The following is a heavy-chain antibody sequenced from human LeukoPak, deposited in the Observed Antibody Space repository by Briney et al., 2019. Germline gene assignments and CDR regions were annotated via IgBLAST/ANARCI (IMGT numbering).Heavy chain of an antibody. Sequence: SETLSLTCTVSGGSISSSDFYWGWIRQPPGKGLDWIGSIHYSGRTYYNPSLKSRVTISVDTSKNQFSLKLSSVTAADTAVYYCARLGISATQYYYYYMDVWGKGTTVTISS. CDR2: IHYSGRT. CDR1: GGSISSSDFY. V-gene: IGHV4-39*07. J-gene: IGHJ6*03. D-gene: IGHD2-15*01. CDR3: ARLGISATQYYYYYMDV.